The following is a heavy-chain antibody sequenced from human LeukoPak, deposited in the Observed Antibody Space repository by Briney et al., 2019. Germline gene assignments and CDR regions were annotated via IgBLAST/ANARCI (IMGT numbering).Heavy chain of an antibody. Sequence: GGSLRLSCAASGFTFSSYAMSWVRQAPGKGLEWVANIKQDGSKKSYVDSVKGRFTISRDNAKNSLYLQMNGLRAEDTAIYYCTRVGYIDEGIDYWGQGTLVTVSS. J-gene: IGHJ4*02. CDR1: GFTFSSYA. CDR2: IKQDGSKK. CDR3: TRVGYIDEGIDY. D-gene: IGHD5-24*01. V-gene: IGHV3-7*04.